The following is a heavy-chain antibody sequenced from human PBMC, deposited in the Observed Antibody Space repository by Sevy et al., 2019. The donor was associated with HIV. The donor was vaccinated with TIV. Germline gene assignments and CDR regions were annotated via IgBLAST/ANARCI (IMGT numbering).Heavy chain of an antibody. D-gene: IGHD3-22*01. J-gene: IGHJ4*02. CDR3: ARRGYDTSGYPQYYFDY. Sequence: GESLKISCKASGYRFTSYWIAWVRQMPGKGLEWMGIIYPGDSETRYSPSFQGQVTISADKSISTAYLQWSSLRASDTATFFCARRGYDTSGYPQYYFDYWGQGTLVTVSS. CDR2: IYPGDSET. V-gene: IGHV5-51*01. CDR1: GYRFTSYW.